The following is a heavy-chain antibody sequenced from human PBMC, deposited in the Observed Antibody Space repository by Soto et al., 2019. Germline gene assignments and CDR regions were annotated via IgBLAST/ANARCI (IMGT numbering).Heavy chain of an antibody. CDR2: ISGSSSYI. Sequence: EVQLVESGGGLVKPGGSLRLSCAASGFSFSDYSMNWVRQAPGTGLEWVSSISGSSSYIYYTYSLKGRFTVSRDNANKSLYLRMNRLRGADTAVYYCARDGAYCRGIGCRDYYHYRDACGKGTTVTVSS. D-gene: IGHD2-15*01. CDR3: ARDGAYCRGIGCRDYYHYRDA. J-gene: IGHJ6*03. CDR1: GFSFSDYS. V-gene: IGHV3-21*01.